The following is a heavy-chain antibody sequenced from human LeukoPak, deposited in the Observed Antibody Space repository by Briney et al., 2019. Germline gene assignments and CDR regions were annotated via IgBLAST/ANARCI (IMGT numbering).Heavy chain of an antibody. CDR1: GFTFSSYA. D-gene: IGHD5-12*01. CDR2: ISGSGGST. J-gene: IGHJ4*02. Sequence: GGSLRLSCAASGFTFSSYAMSWVRQAPGKGLEWVSAISGSGGSTYYAGSVKGRFTISRDNSKNTLYLQMNSLRAEDTAVYYCAKSHSGYDTYFDYWGQGTLVTVSS. V-gene: IGHV3-23*01. CDR3: AKSHSGYDTYFDY.